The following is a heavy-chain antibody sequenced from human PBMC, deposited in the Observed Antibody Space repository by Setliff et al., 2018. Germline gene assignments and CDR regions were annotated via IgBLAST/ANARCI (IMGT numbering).Heavy chain of an antibody. CDR1: GYSISSGYY. CDR2: IYHSGST. CDR3: ARSLVGATYSVYFDY. D-gene: IGHD1-26*01. J-gene: IGHJ4*02. V-gene: IGHV4-38-2*01. Sequence: SETLSLTCAVSGYSISSGYYWGWIRQPPGKGLEWIGSIYHSGSTYYNPSLKSRVTISVDTSKNQFSLKLSSVTAADTAIYYCARSLVGATYSVYFDYWGQGALVTVSS.